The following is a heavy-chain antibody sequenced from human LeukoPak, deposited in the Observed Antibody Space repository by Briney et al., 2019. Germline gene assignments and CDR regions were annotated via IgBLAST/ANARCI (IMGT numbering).Heavy chain of an antibody. D-gene: IGHD3-22*01. CDR3: ARGLGTYYYDSSGYCFDY. J-gene: IGHJ4*02. Sequence: SVKVSCKASGGTFSSYAISWVRQAPGQGLEWMGRIIPILGIANYAQKFQGRVTITADKSTSTAYMELSSLRSEDTAVYYCARGLGTYYYDSSGYCFDYWGQGTLVTVSS. CDR2: IIPILGIA. CDR1: GGTFSSYA. V-gene: IGHV1-69*04.